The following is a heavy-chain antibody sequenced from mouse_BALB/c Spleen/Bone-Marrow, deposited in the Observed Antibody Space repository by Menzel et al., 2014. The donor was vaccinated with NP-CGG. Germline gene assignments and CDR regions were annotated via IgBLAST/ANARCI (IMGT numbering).Heavy chain of an antibody. J-gene: IGHJ3*01. CDR3: AYYRYDEGGFAF. D-gene: IGHD2-14*01. V-gene: IGHV14-3*02. CDR1: GFNIKDTY. CDR2: IDPANGNT. Sequence: EVQLQQSGAELVKPGASVKLSCTASGFNIKDTYMHWVKQRPEQGLEWIVGIDPANGNTKYDPKFQGKATITADTYSNTAYRQLSSLTSEDTAVYYCAYYRYDEGGFAFWGQGTLVTVSA.